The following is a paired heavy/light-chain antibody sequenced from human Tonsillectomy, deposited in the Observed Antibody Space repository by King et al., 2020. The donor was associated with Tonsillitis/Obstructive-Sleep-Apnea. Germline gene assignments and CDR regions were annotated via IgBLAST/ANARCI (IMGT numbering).Light chain of an antibody. CDR1: QRIASN. Sequence: EIVMTQSPATLSVSPGERATLSCRASQRIASNVAWYQKKPGQAPRLLIYGASTRATGVPARFSGSGSVTEFTLTISTLQSEDFGVYYCQQYNNWPSFGQGTKVEIK. J-gene: IGKJ1*01. V-gene: IGKV3-15*01. CDR3: QQYNNWPS. CDR2: GAS.
Heavy chain of an antibody. CDR3: EERAWQRLVLRS. V-gene: IGHV3-11*05. Sequence: QEELVASGGGLVNPGGSLRLSCTASGFTFSDYYMTWIRQAPGKGLECVSSISHSTTYTNYADSVKGRFTISRDNAKNSLFLQMGSPHTRGHGRVLLCEERAWQRLVLRSLGPGHPGHCLP. J-gene: IGHJ2*01. CDR1: GFTFSDYY. CDR2: ISHSTTYT. D-gene: IGHD6-25*01.